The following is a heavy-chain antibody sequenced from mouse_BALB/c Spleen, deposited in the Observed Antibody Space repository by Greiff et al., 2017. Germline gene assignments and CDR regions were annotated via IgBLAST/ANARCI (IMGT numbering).Heavy chain of an antibody. D-gene: IGHD2-10*02. J-gene: IGHJ2*01. Sequence: QVQLQQPGAELVMPGASVKMSCKASGYTFTDYWMHWMKQRPGQGLEWIGAIDTSDSYTSYNQKFKGKATLTVDESSSTAYMQLSSLTSEDSAVYYCARAGMGFDSWGQGTTLTVSS. V-gene: IGHV1-69*01. CDR1: GYTFTDYW. CDR3: ARAGMGFDS. CDR2: IDTSDSYT.